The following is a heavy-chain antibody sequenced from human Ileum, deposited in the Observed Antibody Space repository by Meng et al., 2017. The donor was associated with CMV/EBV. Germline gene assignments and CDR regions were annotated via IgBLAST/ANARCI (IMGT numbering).Heavy chain of an antibody. CDR2: IDGSSGYR. D-gene: IGHD1-20*01. CDR3: AQDVIGTTGGPFEY. V-gene: IGHV3-21*01. J-gene: IGHJ4*02. CDR1: GLTFSDYG. Sequence: GESLKISCAASGLTFSDYGMNWVRQAPGKGLEWVSSIDGSSGYRYYADSVKGRFTISRDNAKNSLYLQMNSLRDEDTGVYYCAQDVIGTTGGPFEYWGQGTLVTVSS.